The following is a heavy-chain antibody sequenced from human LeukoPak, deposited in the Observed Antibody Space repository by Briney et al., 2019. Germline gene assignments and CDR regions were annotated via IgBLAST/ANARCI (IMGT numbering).Heavy chain of an antibody. CDR2: IYTSGST. CDR3: ARVPSGWYNFDY. V-gene: IGHV4-61*02. Sequence: SETLSLTCTVSGGSISSVRYYWSWIRQPAGKGLEWIGRIYTSGSTNYNPSLKSRVTISVDTSKSQCSLKLSSVTAADTAVYYCARVPSGWYNFDYWGQGTLVTVSS. J-gene: IGHJ4*02. CDR1: GGSISSVRYY. D-gene: IGHD6-19*01.